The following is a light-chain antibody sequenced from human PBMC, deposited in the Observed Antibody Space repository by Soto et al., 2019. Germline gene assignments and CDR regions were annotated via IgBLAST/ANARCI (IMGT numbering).Light chain of an antibody. Sequence: EVVMTQSPATLSVSPGERATLSCRASQSVSSNLAWYQQKPGQAPRLLIYGASTRPTGIPAKFSASGSGTEFTLTISSLQSEDFAVYYCQQYNDWWTFGQGTKVEIK. CDR1: QSVSSN. J-gene: IGKJ1*01. CDR3: QQYNDWWT. V-gene: IGKV3-15*01. CDR2: GAS.